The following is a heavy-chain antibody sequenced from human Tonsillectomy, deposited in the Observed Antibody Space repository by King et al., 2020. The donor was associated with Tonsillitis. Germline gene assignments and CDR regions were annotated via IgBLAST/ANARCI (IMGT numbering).Heavy chain of an antibody. CDR3: ARDRWELREGAFDI. J-gene: IGHJ3*02. D-gene: IGHD1-26*01. Sequence: QLQESGPGLVKPSQTLSLTCTVSGGSISSGDYYWTWIRQPPGKGLEWIGYIYYSGSTYYNPSLKSRVTISVDTSKNQFSLKLSSVTAADTAGYYCARDRWELREGAFDIWGQGTMVTVSS. CDR1: GGSISSGDYY. CDR2: IYYSGST. V-gene: IGHV4-30-4*01.